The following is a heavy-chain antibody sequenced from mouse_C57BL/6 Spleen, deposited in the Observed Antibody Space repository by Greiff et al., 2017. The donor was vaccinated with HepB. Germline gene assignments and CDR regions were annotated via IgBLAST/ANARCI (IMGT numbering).Heavy chain of an antibody. J-gene: IGHJ2*01. V-gene: IGHV14-4*01. Sequence: VQLQQSGAELVRPGASVKLSCTASGFNIKDDYMHWVKQRPEQGLEWIGWIDPENGDTEYASKFQGKATITADTSSNTAYLQLSSLTSEDTAVYYCTTWAQDTKDYWGQGTTLTVSS. CDR3: TTWAQDTKDY. D-gene: IGHD3-2*02. CDR2: IDPENGDT. CDR1: GFNIKDDY.